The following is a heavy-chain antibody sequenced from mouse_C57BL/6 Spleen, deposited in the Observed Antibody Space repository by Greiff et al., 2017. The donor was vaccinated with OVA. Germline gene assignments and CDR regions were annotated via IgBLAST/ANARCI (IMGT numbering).Heavy chain of an antibody. CDR1: GYTFTDYY. CDR2: IYPGSGNT. D-gene: IGHD1-1*01. Sequence: VQVVESGAELVRPGASVKLSCKASGYTFTDYYINWVKQRPGQGLEWIARIYPGSGNTYYNEKFKGKATLTAEKSSSTAYMQLSSLTSEDSAVYFCARSDYYGSSYAWFAYWGQGTLVTVSA. V-gene: IGHV1-76*01. CDR3: ARSDYYGSSYAWFAY. J-gene: IGHJ3*01.